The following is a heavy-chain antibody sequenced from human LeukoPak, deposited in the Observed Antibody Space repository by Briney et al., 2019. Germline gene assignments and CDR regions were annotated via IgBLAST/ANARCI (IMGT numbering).Heavy chain of an antibody. CDR1: GFTFSSYS. Sequence: GGSLRLSCAASGFTFSSYSMNWVRQAPGKGLEWVSSISSSSSYIYYADSVKGRFTISRDNAKNSLYLQMNSLRAEDTAVYYCARDLGDSSSSYFDYWGQGTLVTVSS. CDR3: ARDLGDSSSSYFDY. V-gene: IGHV3-21*01. J-gene: IGHJ4*02. CDR2: ISSSSSYI. D-gene: IGHD6-6*01.